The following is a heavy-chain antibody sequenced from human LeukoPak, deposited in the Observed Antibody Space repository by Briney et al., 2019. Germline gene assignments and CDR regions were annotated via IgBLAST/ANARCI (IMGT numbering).Heavy chain of an antibody. D-gene: IGHD3-22*01. V-gene: IGHV4-59*01. J-gene: IGHJ6*03. CDR2: IYYSGST. CDR1: GFTFSSYA. CDR3: ARGGIYDSSGYYYYYYYYMDV. Sequence: GSLRLSCAASGFTFSSYAMSWIRQPPGKGLEWIGYIYYSGSTNYNPSLKSRVTISVDTSKNQFSLKLSSVTAADTAVYYCARGGIYDSSGYYYYYYYYMDVWGKGTTVTISS.